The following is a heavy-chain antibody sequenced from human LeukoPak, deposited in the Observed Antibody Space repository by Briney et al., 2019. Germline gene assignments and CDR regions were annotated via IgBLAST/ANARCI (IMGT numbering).Heavy chain of an antibody. CDR1: GFTFSTYS. J-gene: IGHJ4*02. Sequence: GGSLRLSCAASGFTFSTYSLNWVRQAPGEGLEWLSSLSGDKKYIYYADSVKGRFTISRDNAKNSLYLQMNSLRAEDTAVYYCAREPTAMILWGQGTLVTVSS. CDR2: LSGDKKYI. V-gene: IGHV3-21*01. D-gene: IGHD5-18*01. CDR3: AREPTAMIL.